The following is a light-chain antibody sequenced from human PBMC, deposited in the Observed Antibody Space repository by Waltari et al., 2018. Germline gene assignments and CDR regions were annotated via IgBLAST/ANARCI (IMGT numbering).Light chain of an antibody. CDR1: QSVLSSSNNKNY. J-gene: IGKJ2*01. CDR2: WAS. Sequence: DIVMTQSPDSLAVSLGERATINCRSGQSVLSSSNNKNYLAWYQQKLGQPPKLLIYWASTRESGVPDGFNGSGSGTDFTLTISSLQAEDVAVYYCQQYYSTPYTFGQGTKLEIK. CDR3: QQYYSTPYT. V-gene: IGKV4-1*01.